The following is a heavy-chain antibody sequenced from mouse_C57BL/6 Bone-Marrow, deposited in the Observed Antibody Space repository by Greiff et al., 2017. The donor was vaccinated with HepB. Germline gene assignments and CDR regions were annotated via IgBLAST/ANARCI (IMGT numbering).Heavy chain of an antibody. V-gene: IGHV1-7*01. CDR2: INPSSGYT. Sequence: VQRVESGAELAKPGASVKLSCKASGYTFTSYWMHWVKQRPGQGLEWIGYINPSSGYTKYNQKFKDKATLTADKSSSTAYMQLSSLTYEDSAVYYCAPLYFYGSSYVDYWGQGTTLTVSS. J-gene: IGHJ2*01. CDR3: APLYFYGSSYVDY. D-gene: IGHD1-1*01. CDR1: GYTFTSYW.